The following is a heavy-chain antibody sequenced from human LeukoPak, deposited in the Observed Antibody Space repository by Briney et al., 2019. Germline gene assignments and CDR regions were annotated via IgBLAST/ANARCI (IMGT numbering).Heavy chain of an antibody. CDR1: GFTFSSYA. Sequence: GGSLRLSCAASGFTFSSYAMSWVRQAPGKGLEWVSAISGSGGSIYYADPVKGRFTISRDNSKNTLYLQMNSLRAEDTAVYYCARFFGALSSWYDYWGQGTLVTVSS. CDR3: ARFFGALSSWYDY. D-gene: IGHD6-13*01. J-gene: IGHJ4*02. V-gene: IGHV3-23*01. CDR2: ISGSGGSI.